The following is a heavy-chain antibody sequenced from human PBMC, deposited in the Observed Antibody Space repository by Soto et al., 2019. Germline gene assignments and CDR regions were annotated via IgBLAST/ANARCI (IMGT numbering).Heavy chain of an antibody. V-gene: IGHV1-46*01. J-gene: IGHJ5*02. CDR3: ARDRVDCSGGNCWRSVEDT. CDR2: IDPSGGGT. Sequence: QVQLVQSGAEVKKPGASVRVSCKASGYTFTSYYMHWVRQAPGQGLEWMGIIDPSGGGTSYAQKSQGRLTMTRDTSTSTVYMELSSLRSEDTAVYYWARDRVDCSGGNCWRSVEDTWGQGTLVTVSS. D-gene: IGHD2-15*01. CDR1: GYTFTSYY.